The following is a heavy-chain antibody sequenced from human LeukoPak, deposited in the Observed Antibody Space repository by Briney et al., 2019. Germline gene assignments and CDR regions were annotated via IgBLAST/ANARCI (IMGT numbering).Heavy chain of an antibody. J-gene: IGHJ1*01. CDR2: IWVDGSNK. D-gene: IGHD3-22*01. Sequence: GGSLRLSCAASGFTFSNYGMHWVRQAPGKGLQWVAVIWVDGSNKYYADSVKGRFTISRDNSENTLYLQMNSLRAEDTAVYYCARGPGGDSSGYSVEYFQQWGKGTLVRVSS. V-gene: IGHV3-33*01. CDR1: GFTFSNYG. CDR3: ARGPGGDSSGYSVEYFQQ.